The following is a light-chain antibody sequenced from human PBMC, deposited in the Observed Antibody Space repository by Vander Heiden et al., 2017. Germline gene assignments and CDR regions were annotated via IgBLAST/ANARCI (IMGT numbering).Light chain of an antibody. CDR3: QRYDDLPWT. CDR1: QDINKY. J-gene: IGKJ1*01. CDR2: EAS. V-gene: IGKV1-33*01. Sequence: DIQVTQSPSSLSASVGDRVTITCQASQDINKYLNWFQQKPGKAPKLLIYEASNLQTGVPSRFSGSRSGTEFSLTITSLQPEDVATYYCQRYDDLPWTFGQGTKVEIK.